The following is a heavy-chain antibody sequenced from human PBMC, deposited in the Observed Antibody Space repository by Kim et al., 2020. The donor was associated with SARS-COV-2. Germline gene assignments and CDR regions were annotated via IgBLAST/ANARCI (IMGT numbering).Heavy chain of an antibody. CDR2: IYRGGRT. V-gene: IGHV3-66*01. J-gene: IGHJ6*02. D-gene: IGHD2-8*01. Sequence: GGSLRLSCEASALSVSSNSMTWVRQAPGKGLEWVSVIYRGGRTSYVDSVQGRFTISRDDSKNTLYLQMNTLKIEDTAVYYCARERGVSGATTGGPYYYYYGMDVWGQGTTVTVS. CDR3: ARERGVSGATTGGPYYYYYGMDV. CDR1: ALSVSSNS.